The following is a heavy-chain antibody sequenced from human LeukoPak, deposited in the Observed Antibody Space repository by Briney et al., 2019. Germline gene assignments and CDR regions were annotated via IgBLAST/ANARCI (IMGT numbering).Heavy chain of an antibody. V-gene: IGHV4-34*01. J-gene: IGHJ5*02. CDR3: ARRATRVRKEWILQNNWFDP. D-gene: IGHD3-3*01. CDR1: GGSFSGYY. Sequence: PSETLSLTCAIYGGSFSGYYWSWIRQPPGKGLEWIGEITHSGTTNYNPSLKSRVTISVNTSKNQFSLNLSSVTAADTAVFYCARRATRVRKEWILQNNWFDPCGQGTLATVSS. CDR2: ITHSGTT.